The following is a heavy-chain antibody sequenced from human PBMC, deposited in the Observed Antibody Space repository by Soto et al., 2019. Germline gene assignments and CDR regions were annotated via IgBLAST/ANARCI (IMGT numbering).Heavy chain of an antibody. J-gene: IGHJ6*02. CDR1: GFTFSSYA. V-gene: IGHV3-30-3*01. CDR2: ISYDGSNK. D-gene: IGHD4-17*01. Sequence: QVQLVESGGGVVQPGRSLRLSCAASGFTFSSYAMHWVRQAPGKGLEWVTVISYDGSNKYYADSVKGRFTISRDNSKNPLYQQMNGLRAEDTAVYYCATKGGGHTVKTYSYYYGMAVWGQGTTVTVSS. CDR3: ATKGGGHTVKTYSYYYGMAV.